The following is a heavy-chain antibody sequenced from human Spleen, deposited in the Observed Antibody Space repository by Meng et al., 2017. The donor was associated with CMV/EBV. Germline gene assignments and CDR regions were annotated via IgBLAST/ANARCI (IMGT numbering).Heavy chain of an antibody. CDR2: IKQDGSEK. CDR3: ARSIVVGFDY. CDR1: GFTFSSYW. D-gene: IGHD3-22*01. V-gene: IGHV3-7*01. J-gene: IGHJ4*02. Sequence: GESLKISCAASGFTFSSYWMSWVRQAPGKGLEWVANIKQDGSEKYYVDSVKGRLTISRDNAKNSLYLQMNSLRAEDTAVYYCARSIVVGFDYWGQGTLVTVSS.